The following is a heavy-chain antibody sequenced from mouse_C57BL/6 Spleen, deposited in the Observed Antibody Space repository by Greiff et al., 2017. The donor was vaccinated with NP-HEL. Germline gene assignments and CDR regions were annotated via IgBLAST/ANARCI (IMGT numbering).Heavy chain of an antibody. V-gene: IGHV1-15*01. D-gene: IGHD2-10*01. CDR2: IDPETGGT. CDR1: GYTFTDYE. J-gene: IGHJ4*01. Sequence: QVQLQQSGAELVRPGASVTLSCKASGYTFTDYEMHWVKQTPVHGLEWIGAIDPETGGTAYNQKFKGKAILTADKSSSTAYMELRSLTSEDSAVYYCTRVPPYRTGYAMDDWGQGTSVTVAS. CDR3: TRVPPYRTGYAMDD.